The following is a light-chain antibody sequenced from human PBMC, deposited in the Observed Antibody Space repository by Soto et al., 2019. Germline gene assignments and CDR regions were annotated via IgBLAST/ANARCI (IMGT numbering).Light chain of an antibody. CDR2: DAS. CDR1: QTVNNF. J-gene: IGKJ5*01. Sequence: EVVLTQSPATLSLSPGERATFSCRASQTVNNFLAWYQQKPGQAPRLLIYDASNRATGIPARFSGSGSETDVTLTISSLEYEDFAIYYCQQRSNWPTVGQGPRLEIK. V-gene: IGKV3-11*01. CDR3: QQRSNWPT.